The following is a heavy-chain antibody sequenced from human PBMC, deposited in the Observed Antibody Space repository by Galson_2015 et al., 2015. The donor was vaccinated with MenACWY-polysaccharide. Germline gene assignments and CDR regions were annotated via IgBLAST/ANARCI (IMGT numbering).Heavy chain of an antibody. D-gene: IGHD3-10*01. CDR1: GFRFSDYG. V-gene: IGHV3-33*01. CDR3: ARETWIKVGVITGKLLDY. Sequence: LRLSCAASGFRFSDYGMNWVRPAPGKGLEWVAAIWSDGSNKYYADSVKGRFTISRDNSKNTLSLQMDTLRAEDTAVYYCARETWIKVGVITGKLLDYWGQGTLVTVSS. J-gene: IGHJ4*02. CDR2: IWSDGSNK.